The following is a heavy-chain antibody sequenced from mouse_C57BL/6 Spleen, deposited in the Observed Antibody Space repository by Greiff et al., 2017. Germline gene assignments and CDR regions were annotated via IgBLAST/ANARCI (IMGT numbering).Heavy chain of an antibody. V-gene: IGHV1-15*01. J-gene: IGHJ1*03. Sequence: QVQLKESGAELVRPGASVTLSCKASGYTFTDYEMHWVKQTPVHGLEWIGAIDPETGGTAYNQKFKGKAILTADKSSSTAYMELRSLTSEDSAVYYCTRDYGSPFEVWGTGTTVTVSS. CDR3: TRDYGSPFEV. CDR2: IDPETGGT. CDR1: GYTFTDYE. D-gene: IGHD1-1*01.